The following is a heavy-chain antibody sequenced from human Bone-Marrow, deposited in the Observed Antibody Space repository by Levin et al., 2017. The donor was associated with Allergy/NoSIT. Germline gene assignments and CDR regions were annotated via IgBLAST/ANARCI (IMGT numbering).Heavy chain of an antibody. CDR3: VRENSAPDY. CDR1: GFSISNHW. J-gene: IGHJ4*02. CDR2: VRLPGSET. Sequence: GASVKVSCEASGFSISNHWMSWVRQAPGKGLEWVANVRLPGSETSYVESVKGRFIVSRDNAKNSVYLQLNSLRAEDTAVYYCVRENSAPDYWGQGTLVTVSS. V-gene: IGHV3-7*01.